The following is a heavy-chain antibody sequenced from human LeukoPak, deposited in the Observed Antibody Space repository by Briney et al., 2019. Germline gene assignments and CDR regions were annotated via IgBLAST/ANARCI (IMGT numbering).Heavy chain of an antibody. V-gene: IGHV4-59*12. CDR1: GGSISNYY. CDR3: ARGIAVAGTGELFDY. Sequence: SETLSLTCTVSGGSISNYYWSWIRQPPGKGLEWIGYIYYSGSTNYNPSLKSRVTISVDKSKNQFSLKLSSVTAADTAVYYCARGIAVAGTGELFDYWGQGTLVTVSS. J-gene: IGHJ4*02. CDR2: IYYSGST. D-gene: IGHD6-19*01.